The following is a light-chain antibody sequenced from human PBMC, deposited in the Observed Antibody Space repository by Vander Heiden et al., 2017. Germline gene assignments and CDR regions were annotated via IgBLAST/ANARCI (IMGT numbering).Light chain of an antibody. J-gene: IGLJ1*01. CDR1: SSDVGRNNY. CDR3: CSFVGTFTYV. CDR2: DVT. V-gene: IGLV2-11*01. Sequence: QSALTQPRSVSGSPGQTATLPFIGTSSDVGRNNYVSWYQQHPGKAPKLIIYDVTMRPSGVADRFSGSRSAATASLTISGLQVEDEADYYGCSFVGTFTYVFGTGTKVTV.